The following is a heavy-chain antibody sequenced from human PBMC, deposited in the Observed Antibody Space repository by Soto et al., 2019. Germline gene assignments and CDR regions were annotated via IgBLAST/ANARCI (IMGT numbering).Heavy chain of an antibody. CDR3: ARVRPYSGYPAGWFDP. CDR1: GCTFSSYA. J-gene: IGHJ5*02. CDR2: SIPIIGTP. Sequence: SVEVSCKASGCTFSSYAISWGRQAPGEGLEWLGGSIPIIGTPNYAQKFQVRVTITADESTTTAYMDLSSLRSQDTAVYYCARVRPYSGYPAGWFDPWGQGTLVPVSS. D-gene: IGHD5-12*01. V-gene: IGHV1-69*13.